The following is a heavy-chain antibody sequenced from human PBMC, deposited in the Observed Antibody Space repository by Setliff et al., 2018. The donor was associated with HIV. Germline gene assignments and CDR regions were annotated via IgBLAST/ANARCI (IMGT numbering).Heavy chain of an antibody. CDR3: AASNSSRHYYGSAL. V-gene: IGHV1-24*01. J-gene: IGHJ2*01. CDR2: FNPEEGKT. Sequence: ASVKVSCKISGYTLSELSMHWVRQAPGKGLEWMVGFNPEEGKTIYAQKFQGRVTMTEDTSTDTAFMDLNNLRSEDTAVYYCAASNSSRHYYGSALWGRGTLVTVSS. D-gene: IGHD3-10*01. CDR1: GYTLSELS.